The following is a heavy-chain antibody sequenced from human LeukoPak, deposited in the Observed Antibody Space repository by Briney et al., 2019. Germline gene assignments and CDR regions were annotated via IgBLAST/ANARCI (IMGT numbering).Heavy chain of an antibody. Sequence: PSETLSLTCTVSSDSISTYYWSWIRQPARKGLEWIGRIYTSGSTNYNPSLKSRVTMSVDTSKNQFSLKLSSVTAADTAVYYCARDPGGSGYYDWGQGTLVTVSS. CDR3: ARDPGGSGYYD. V-gene: IGHV4-4*07. D-gene: IGHD3-22*01. CDR1: SDSISTYY. J-gene: IGHJ4*02. CDR2: IYTSGST.